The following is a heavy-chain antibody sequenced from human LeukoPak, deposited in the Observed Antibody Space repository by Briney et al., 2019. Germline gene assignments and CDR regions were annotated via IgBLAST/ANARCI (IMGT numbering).Heavy chain of an antibody. J-gene: IGHJ4*02. CDR1: GGSISSFY. CDR3: ASARRGYYYGSGSPFDY. D-gene: IGHD3-10*01. V-gene: IGHV4-59*12. Sequence: SETLFLTCTVSGGSISSFYWSWIRQPPGKGLEWIGYIYYTGSTNYNSSLKSRVTISVDTSKNQFSLKLSSVTAADTAVYYCASARRGYYYGSGSPFDYWGQGTLVTVSS. CDR2: IYYTGST.